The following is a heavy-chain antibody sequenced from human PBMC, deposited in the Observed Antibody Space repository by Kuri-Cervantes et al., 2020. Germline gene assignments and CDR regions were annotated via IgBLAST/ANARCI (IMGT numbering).Heavy chain of an antibody. J-gene: IGHJ4*02. D-gene: IGHD3-22*01. V-gene: IGHV4-59*01. CDR1: GASISSYY. CDR2: IYYSGST. Sequence: GSLRLSCTVSGASISSYYWSWIRQPPGKGLEWIGYIYYSGSTNYNPSLKSRVTISVDTSKNQFSLKLSSVTAADTAVYYCASAYYYDSSGYLYYFDYWGQGTLVTVSS. CDR3: ASAYYYDSSGYLYYFDY.